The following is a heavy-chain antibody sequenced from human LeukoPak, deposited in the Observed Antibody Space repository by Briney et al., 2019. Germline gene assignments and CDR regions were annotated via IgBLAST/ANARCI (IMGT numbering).Heavy chain of an antibody. V-gene: IGHV4-39*02. CDR1: GGSISSSSYY. CDR3: ARDRSRVPVAGTFWGY. CDR2: IYYSGST. J-gene: IGHJ4*02. D-gene: IGHD6-19*01. Sequence: SETLSLTCTVSGGSISSSSYYWGWIRQPPGKGLEWIGSIYYSGSTYYNPSLKSRVTISVDTSKNQFSLKLSSVTAADTAVYYCARDRSRVPVAGTFWGYWGQGTLVTVSS.